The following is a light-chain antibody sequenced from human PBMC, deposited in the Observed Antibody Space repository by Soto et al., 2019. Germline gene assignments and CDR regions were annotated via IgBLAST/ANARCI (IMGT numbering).Light chain of an antibody. CDR2: DVS. CDR1: SSDVGGYNY. Sequence: QSALTQPASVSGSPGQSITISCTGTSSDVGGYNYVSWYQQHAGKAPKLMIYDVSNRPSGVSNRFSGSKSGNTASLTISGLQAEYEADYYCSSYTSSSSVVFGVWTKLTVL. CDR3: SSYTSSSSVV. V-gene: IGLV2-14*01. J-gene: IGLJ2*01.